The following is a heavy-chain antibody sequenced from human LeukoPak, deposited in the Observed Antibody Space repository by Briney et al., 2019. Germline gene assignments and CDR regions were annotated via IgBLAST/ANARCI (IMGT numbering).Heavy chain of an antibody. CDR3: AKDGYSYGFYYYMDV. V-gene: IGHV3-30*02. CDR1: GFTFSSYG. J-gene: IGHJ6*03. Sequence: GGSLRLSCAASGFTFSSYGMHWVRRAPGKGLEWVAFIRYDGSNKYYADSVKGRFTISRDNSKNTLYLQMNSLRAEDTAVYYCAKDGYSYGFYYYMDVWGKGTTVTISS. CDR2: IRYDGSNK. D-gene: IGHD5-18*01.